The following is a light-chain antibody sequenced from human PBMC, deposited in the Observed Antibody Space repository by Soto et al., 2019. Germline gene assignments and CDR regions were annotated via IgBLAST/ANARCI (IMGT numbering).Light chain of an antibody. CDR1: SSNIGAGYD. CDR2: TNT. J-gene: IGLJ3*02. Sequence: QLVLTQPPSVSGAPGQRVTISCTGSSSNIGAGYDVHWYQQIPGAAPKLLIYTNTNRPTGDPDRFSASKSGTSASLAITGLQAEDEADYYCQSYDGSLGGSVFGGGTKLTVL. V-gene: IGLV1-40*01. CDR3: QSYDGSLGGSV.